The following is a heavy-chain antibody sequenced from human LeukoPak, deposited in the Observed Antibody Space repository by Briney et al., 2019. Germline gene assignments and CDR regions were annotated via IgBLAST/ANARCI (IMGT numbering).Heavy chain of an antibody. CDR2: IKEDGSLK. J-gene: IGHJ4*02. D-gene: IGHD3-3*01. Sequence: GGSLRLSCATSGFTFSTYWMTWVRQAPGKGLEWVANIKEDGSLKYYVDSVKGRFTISRDNAKNSLYLQMSSLRVEDTAVYYCARDVLGRSGEQLDYWGQETLVTVSS. CDR3: ARDVLGRSGEQLDY. V-gene: IGHV3-7*03. CDR1: GFTFSTYW.